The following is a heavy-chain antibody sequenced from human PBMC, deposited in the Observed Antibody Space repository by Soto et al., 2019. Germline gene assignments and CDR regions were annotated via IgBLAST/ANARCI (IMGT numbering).Heavy chain of an antibody. V-gene: IGHV3-30-3*01. CDR2: ISYDGSNK. J-gene: IGHJ4*02. D-gene: IGHD3-10*01. CDR1: GFTFSSYA. CDR3: ARRPSSGSLDY. Sequence: QVQLVESGGGVVQPGRSLRLSCAASGFTFSSYAMHWVRQAPGKGLEWVAVISYDGSNKFYADSVKGRFTISRDNSENTLYVEMNSLRAEDTAVYYCARRPSSGSLDYWGQGNLVTVSS.